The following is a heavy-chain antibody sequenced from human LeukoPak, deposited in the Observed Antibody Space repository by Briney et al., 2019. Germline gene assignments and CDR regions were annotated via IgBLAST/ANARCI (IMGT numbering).Heavy chain of an antibody. CDR1: GFTFSSYS. J-gene: IGHJ3*02. CDR3: ARDVHPNDAFDI. V-gene: IGHV3-21*01. Sequence: GGSLRLSCAASGFTFSSYSMNWVRQAPGKGLEWVSSISSSSSYIYYADSVKGRFTISRDNAKNSLYLQMNNLIAEHTAVYYCARDVHPNDAFDIWGQGTMVTVSS. CDR2: ISSSSSYI.